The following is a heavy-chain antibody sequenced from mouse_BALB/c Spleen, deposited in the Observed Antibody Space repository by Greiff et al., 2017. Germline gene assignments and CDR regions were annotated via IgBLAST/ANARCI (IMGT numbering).Heavy chain of an antibody. CDR3: ARIDGHWWYFDV. CDR1: GFSLTSYG. V-gene: IGHV2-2*02. J-gene: IGHJ1*01. D-gene: IGHD2-3*01. Sequence: QVQLQQSGPGLVQPSQSLSITCTVSGFSLTSYGVHWVRQSPGKGLEWLGVIWSGGSTDYNAAFISRLSISKDNSKSQVIFKMNSLQANDTAIYYCARIDGHWWYFDVWGAGTTVTVSS. CDR2: IWSGGST.